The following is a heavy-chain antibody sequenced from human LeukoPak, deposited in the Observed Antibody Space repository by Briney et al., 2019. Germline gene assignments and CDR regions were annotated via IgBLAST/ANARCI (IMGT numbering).Heavy chain of an antibody. CDR2: IYHSGST. Sequence: SQTLSLTCTVSGGSISSGGYYWSWIRQPPGKGLEWIGYIYHSGSTYYNPSLKSRVTISVDRSKNRFSLKLSSVTAADTAVYYCAREMSGSGSYYITPPWAFDIWGQGTMVTVSS. CDR1: GGSISSGGYY. D-gene: IGHD3-10*01. V-gene: IGHV4-30-2*01. J-gene: IGHJ3*02. CDR3: AREMSGSGSYYITPPWAFDI.